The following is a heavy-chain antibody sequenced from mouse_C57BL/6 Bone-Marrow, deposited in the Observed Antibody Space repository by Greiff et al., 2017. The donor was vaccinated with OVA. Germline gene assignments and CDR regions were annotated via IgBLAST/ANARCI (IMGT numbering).Heavy chain of an antibody. J-gene: IGHJ2*01. CDR2: ISYDGSN. D-gene: IGHD2-12*01. Sequence: EVQLQESGPGLVKPSQSLSLTCSVTGYSITSGYYWNWIRQFPGNKLEWMGYISYDGSNNYNPSLKNRISITRDTSKNQFFLKLNSVTTEDTATYYCASEGYSLDYWGQGTTLTVSS. CDR1: GYSITSGYY. V-gene: IGHV3-6*01. CDR3: ASEGYSLDY.